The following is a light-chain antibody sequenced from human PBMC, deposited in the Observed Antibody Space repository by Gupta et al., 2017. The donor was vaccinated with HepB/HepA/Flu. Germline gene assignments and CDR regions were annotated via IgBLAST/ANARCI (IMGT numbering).Light chain of an antibody. V-gene: IGLV1-40*01. CDR1: SSKIGAGYD. J-gene: IGLJ2*01. Sequence: QSVLPQPPSVSAASGPRVTLSCTGRSSKIGAGYDVPWYHQLPGTAPKPVIYGITKRPAGVPDRFSGSKSGTAASLAIRGRQADDETDYYCQSYDRSLVDVVFGGGTKLTVL. CDR3: QSYDRSLVDVV. CDR2: GIT.